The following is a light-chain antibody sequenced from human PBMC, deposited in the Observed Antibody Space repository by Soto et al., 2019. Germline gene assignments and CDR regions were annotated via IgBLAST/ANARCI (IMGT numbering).Light chain of an antibody. Sequence: QSVLTQPASVSGSPGQSITISCTGTSTDPATYDLVSWYQQHPGNAPQLIIYEVAKRSSGVSARFSGSQSGDTASLTISGLQAADEAYYYCCSRLFGGGTQLTVL. CDR3: CSRL. CDR1: STDPATYDL. J-gene: IGLJ2*01. CDR2: EVA. V-gene: IGLV2-23*02.